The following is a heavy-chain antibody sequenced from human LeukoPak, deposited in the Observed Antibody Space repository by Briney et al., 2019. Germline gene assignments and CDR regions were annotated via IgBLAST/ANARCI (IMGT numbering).Heavy chain of an antibody. CDR1: GFTFSSYS. J-gene: IGHJ1*01. CDR2: ISSSSYI. D-gene: IGHD6-19*01. CDR3: AKQFRGWSAEYFQH. Sequence: GSLRLSCAASGFTFSSYSMNWVRQAPGKGLEWVSSISSSSYIYYADSVKAKNSLYLQMNSLRAEDTAVYYCAKQFRGWSAEYFQHWGQGTLVTVSS. V-gene: IGHV3-21*01.